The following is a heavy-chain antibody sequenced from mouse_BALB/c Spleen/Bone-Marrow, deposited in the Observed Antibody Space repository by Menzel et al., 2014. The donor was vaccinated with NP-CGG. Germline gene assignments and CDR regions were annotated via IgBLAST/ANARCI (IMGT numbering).Heavy chain of an antibody. V-gene: IGHV1-4*01. D-gene: IGHD1-1*01. CDR3: TIRYYAMDY. Sequence: VQLQQSGAELARPGASVKMSCQASGYTFTRYTMHWEKRRPGQGLEWIGHINPSSAYTNYNQKFKDKATLTADKSSSTAYMQLSSPTSEDSAVYYCTIRYYAMDYWGQGTSVTVSS. CDR1: GYTFTRYT. J-gene: IGHJ4*01. CDR2: INPSSAYT.